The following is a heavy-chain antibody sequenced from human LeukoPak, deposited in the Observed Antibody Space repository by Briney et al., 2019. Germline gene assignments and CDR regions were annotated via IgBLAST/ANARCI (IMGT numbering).Heavy chain of an antibody. D-gene: IGHD6-19*01. V-gene: IGHV3-30-3*01. Sequence: GGSLRLSCAACGFTFSSYAMHWVRQAPGKGLEWVAVTSYDGSNKYYADSVKGRFTISRDNSKNTLCLQMNSLRAEDTAVYYCARTIAVAGDYYYGMDVWGQGTTVTVSS. CDR1: GFTFSSYA. CDR3: ARTIAVAGDYYYGMDV. J-gene: IGHJ6*02. CDR2: TSYDGSNK.